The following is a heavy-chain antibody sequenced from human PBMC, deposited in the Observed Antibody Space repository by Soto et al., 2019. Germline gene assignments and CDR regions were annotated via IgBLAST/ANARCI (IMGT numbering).Heavy chain of an antibody. D-gene: IGHD3-22*01. J-gene: IGHJ6*02. CDR3: ARRLYYDSSGFEGGGMDV. V-gene: IGHV4-39*01. CDR2: IYYSGST. Sequence: SETLSLTFTVSGGSISSSSYYWGWIRQPPGKGLEWIGSIYYSGSTYYNPSLKSRVTISVDTSKNQFSPKLSSVTAADTAVYYCARRLYYDSSGFEGGGMDVWGQGTTVTVSS. CDR1: GGSISSSSYY.